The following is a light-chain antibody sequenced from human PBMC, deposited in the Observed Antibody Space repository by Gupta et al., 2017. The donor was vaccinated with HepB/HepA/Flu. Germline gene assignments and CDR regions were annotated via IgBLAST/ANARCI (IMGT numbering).Light chain of an antibody. CDR2: GAS. Sequence: EIVMTQSPATLSVSPGERATLSCRASQSVSSNLAWYQQKPGQAPRLLIYGASTRATVIPARFSGSGSGTEFTLTISSLQSEDFAVYYCQQYNNWPPMYTFGQWTKLEIK. V-gene: IGKV3-15*01. CDR1: QSVSSN. CDR3: QQYNNWPPMYT. J-gene: IGKJ2*01.